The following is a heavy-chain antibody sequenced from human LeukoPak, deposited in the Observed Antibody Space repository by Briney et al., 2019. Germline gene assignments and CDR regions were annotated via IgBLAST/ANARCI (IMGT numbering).Heavy chain of an antibody. Sequence: PGGSLRLSCAASGYTFGDYGMSWVRQAPGKGLEWVSGINWNGGSTGYADSVKGRFTISRDNAKNSLYLQMNSLRAEDTALYHCARDAAVAGTPWPYYYYYMDVWGKGTTVTISS. D-gene: IGHD6-19*01. V-gene: IGHV3-20*01. J-gene: IGHJ6*03. CDR1: GYTFGDYG. CDR2: INWNGGST. CDR3: ARDAAVAGTPWPYYYYYMDV.